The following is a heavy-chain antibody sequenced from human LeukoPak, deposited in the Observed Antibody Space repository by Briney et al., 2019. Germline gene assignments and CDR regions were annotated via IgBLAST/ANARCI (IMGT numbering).Heavy chain of an antibody. CDR1: GFSLTTSGGG. CDR2: IYWDDDN. CDR3: AHRPAYQTGGGAFDI. D-gene: IGHD2-8*02. Sequence: SGPALVKPTQTLTLTCTFSGFSLTTSGGGVGWIRQPPGKPLEWLALIYWDDDNRYSPSLKSRLTITKDTSKNQVVLTMTNMDPVDTATYYCAHRPAYQTGGGAFDIWGQGAMVTVSS. V-gene: IGHV2-5*02. J-gene: IGHJ3*02.